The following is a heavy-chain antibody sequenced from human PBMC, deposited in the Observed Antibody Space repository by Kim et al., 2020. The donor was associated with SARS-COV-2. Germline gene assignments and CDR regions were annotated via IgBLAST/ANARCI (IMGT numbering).Heavy chain of an antibody. V-gene: IGHV4-39*01. CDR2: IYYSGST. Sequence: SETLSLTCTVSGGSISSSSYYWGWIRQPPGKGLEWIGSIYYSGSTYYNPSLKSRVTISVDTSKNQFSLKLSSVTAADTAVYYCARLRRLAARVWDFFDYWGQGTLVTVSS. CDR3: ARLRRLAARVWDFFDY. D-gene: IGHD6-6*01. J-gene: IGHJ4*02. CDR1: GGSISSSSYY.